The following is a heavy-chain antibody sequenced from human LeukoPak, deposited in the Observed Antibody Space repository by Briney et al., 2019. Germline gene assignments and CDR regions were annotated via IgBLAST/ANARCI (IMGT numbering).Heavy chain of an antibody. J-gene: IGHJ4*02. D-gene: IGHD3-22*01. Sequence: GSLRLSCTASGFTFGDYAMSWFRQAPGKGLEWVGFIRSKAYGGTTEYAASVKGRFTISRDDSKSIAYLQMNSLKTEDTAVYYCTSSYYYDGSGYSPFDYWGQGTLVTVSS. CDR2: IRSKAYGGTT. CDR1: GFTFGDYA. V-gene: IGHV3-49*03. CDR3: TSSYYYDGSGYSPFDY.